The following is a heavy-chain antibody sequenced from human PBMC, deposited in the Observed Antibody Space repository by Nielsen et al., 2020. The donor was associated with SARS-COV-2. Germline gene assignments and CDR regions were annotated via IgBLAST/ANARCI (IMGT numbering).Heavy chain of an antibody. D-gene: IGHD6-13*01. J-gene: IGHJ4*02. CDR2: INHSGST. V-gene: IGHV4-34*01. CDR1: GGSFSGYY. CDR3: ARGRYSSSWYRPMSAFDY. Sequence: ETLSLTCAVYGGSFSGYYWSWIRQPPGKGLEWIGEINHSGSTNYNPSLKSRVTISVDTSKNQFSLKLSSVTAADTAVYYCARGRYSSSWYRPMSAFDYWGQGTLVTVSS.